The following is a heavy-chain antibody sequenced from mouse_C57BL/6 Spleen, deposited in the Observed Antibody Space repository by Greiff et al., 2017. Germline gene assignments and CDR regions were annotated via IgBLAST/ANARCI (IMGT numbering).Heavy chain of an antibody. Sequence: LEESGPELVKPGASVKISCKASGYSFTDYNMNWVKQSNGKSLEWIGVINPNYGTTSYNQKFKGKATLTVDQSSSTAYMQLNSLTSEDSAVYYCARSSSGSPIDMDYWGQGTSVTVSS. V-gene: IGHV1-39*01. CDR2: INPNYGTT. CDR1: GYSFTDYN. CDR3: ARSSSGSPIDMDY. D-gene: IGHD3-2*02. J-gene: IGHJ4*01.